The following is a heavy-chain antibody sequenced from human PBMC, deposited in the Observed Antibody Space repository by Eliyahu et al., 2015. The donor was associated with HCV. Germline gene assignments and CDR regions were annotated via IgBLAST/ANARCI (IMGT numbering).Heavy chain of an antibody. CDR1: GYTXSTYW. CDR2: IYPGDSDA. D-gene: IGHD3-9*01. V-gene: IGHV5-51*01. J-gene: IGHJ5*02. Sequence: EVQLGQSGAEVKKPGESLKIFCXXSGYTXSTYWIXWVRQXPGKGLEWMGIIYPGDSDARYSPSFQGQVTISADKSINTTYLQWNSLKASDTAIYYCAREAMTGTVASDPWGQGTLVTVSS. CDR3: AREAMTGTVASDP.